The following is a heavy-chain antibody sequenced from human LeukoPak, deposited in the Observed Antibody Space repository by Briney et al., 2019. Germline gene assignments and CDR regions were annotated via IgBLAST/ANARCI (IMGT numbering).Heavy chain of an antibody. Sequence: GGSLSLSCAASAFSFSSYSMNWVRHAPREGLEWVSSISSSSSYIYYADSVKGRFTIYRDNAKNSLYLQMNSLRAEDTAVYYCARFRHIDGMDVWGQGTTVTVSS. J-gene: IGHJ6*02. CDR1: AFSFSSYS. CDR3: ARFRHIDGMDV. V-gene: IGHV3-21*01. CDR2: ISSSSSYI. D-gene: IGHD2-21*01.